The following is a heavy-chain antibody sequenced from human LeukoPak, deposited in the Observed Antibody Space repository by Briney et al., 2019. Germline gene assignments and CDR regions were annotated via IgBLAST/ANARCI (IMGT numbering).Heavy chain of an antibody. Sequence: SETLSLTCSVAGYSISSGYYWGWIRQPPGKGLEWMGSISHSGSTYYNPSLKSRVTISVDTSKNHFSLKLSSVTAADTAVYYCARDSGYYDFWSGYFLSATPGGGFDPWGQGTLVTVSS. CDR2: ISHSGST. CDR3: ARDSGYYDFWSGYFLSATPGGGFDP. D-gene: IGHD3-3*01. J-gene: IGHJ5*02. CDR1: GYSISSGYY. V-gene: IGHV4-38-2*02.